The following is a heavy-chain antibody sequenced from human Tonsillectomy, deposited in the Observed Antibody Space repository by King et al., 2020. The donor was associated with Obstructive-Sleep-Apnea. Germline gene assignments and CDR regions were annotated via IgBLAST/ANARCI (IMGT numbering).Heavy chain of an antibody. D-gene: IGHD3-22*01. CDR2: IYFSGST. CDR3: AGVKTSGYSNWFDP. CDR1: GCSISSSFYY. Sequence: LQLQESGPGLVKPSETLSLTCTVSGCSISSSFYYWGWIRQPPGKGLAWIGTIYFSGSTYYNPSLKSRVTISVDTSKNQFSRKLSSVTAADTAVYDCAGVKTSGYSNWFDPWGQGTLVTVSS. V-gene: IGHV4-39*07. J-gene: IGHJ5*02.